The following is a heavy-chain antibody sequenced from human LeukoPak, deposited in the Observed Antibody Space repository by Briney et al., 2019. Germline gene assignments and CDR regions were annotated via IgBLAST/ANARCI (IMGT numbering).Heavy chain of an antibody. CDR1: GFTFSSYA. Sequence: GGSLRLSCAASGFTFSSYAMSWVRQAPGKGLEWVSAISGSGGSTYYADSVKGRFTISRDNSKNTLYLQMNSLRAVDTAVYYCAKDYYDSSGYPSYYFDYWGQGTLVTVSS. CDR2: ISGSGGST. J-gene: IGHJ4*02. V-gene: IGHV3-23*01. CDR3: AKDYYDSSGYPSYYFDY. D-gene: IGHD3-22*01.